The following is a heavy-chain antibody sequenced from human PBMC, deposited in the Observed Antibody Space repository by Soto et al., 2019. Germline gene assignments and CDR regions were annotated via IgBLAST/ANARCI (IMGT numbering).Heavy chain of an antibody. CDR3: ARTVCSSTSCSSYNWFDP. CDR2: IYHSGST. J-gene: IGHJ5*02. CDR1: GGSISSGGYS. Sequence: PSETLSLTCAVSGGSISSGGYSWSWIRQPPGKGLEWIGYIYHSGSTYYNPSLKSRVTISVDRSKNQFSLKLSSVTAADTAVYYCARTVCSSTSCSSYNWFDPWGQGTLVTV. V-gene: IGHV4-30-2*01. D-gene: IGHD2-2*01.